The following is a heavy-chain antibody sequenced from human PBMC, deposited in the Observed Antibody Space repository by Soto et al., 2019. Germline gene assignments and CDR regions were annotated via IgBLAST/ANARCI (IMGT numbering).Heavy chain of an antibody. CDR1: GFTFSGYW. CDR3: ARDPSGNFDL. J-gene: IGHJ2*01. Sequence: EVQLVESGGGLVQPGGSLRLSCAASGFTFSGYWMSWVRQAPGKGLEWVANIKQDGSEKYYVDSVKGRFTISRDNAKNSLYLQMNSLRAEDTAVFYCARDPSGNFDLWGRGTLVTVSS. CDR2: IKQDGSEK. V-gene: IGHV3-7*05.